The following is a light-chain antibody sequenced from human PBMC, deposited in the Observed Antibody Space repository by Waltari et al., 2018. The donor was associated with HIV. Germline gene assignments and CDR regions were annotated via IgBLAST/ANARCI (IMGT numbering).Light chain of an antibody. CDR2: WAS. V-gene: IGKV4-1*01. CDR1: QSVFYSSNNKNY. J-gene: IGKJ4*01. Sequence: DIVMTQSPESLAVSLGERATIKCKSSQSVFYSSNNKNYLSWYQQKPGQPPNLIIYWASSRQSGVPDRFSGSGSVTDFTLTISSLQAEDVAVYFCQQTYTIPPTFGGGTKVEIK. CDR3: QQTYTIPPT.